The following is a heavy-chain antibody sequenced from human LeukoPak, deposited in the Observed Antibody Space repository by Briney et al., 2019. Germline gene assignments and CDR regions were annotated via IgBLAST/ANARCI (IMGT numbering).Heavy chain of an antibody. D-gene: IGHD6-13*01. CDR1: GFSFSSYG. V-gene: IGHV3-48*04. CDR2: IDMSGTTI. CDR3: AKDILAAGLFFDY. J-gene: IGHJ4*02. Sequence: GSLRLSCAASGFSFSSYGMHWVRQAPGKGLEWVSYIDMSGTTIYYADSVKGRFTISRDNAKNSLFLQMNSLRAEDTAVYYCAKDILAAGLFFDYWGQGVLVTVSS.